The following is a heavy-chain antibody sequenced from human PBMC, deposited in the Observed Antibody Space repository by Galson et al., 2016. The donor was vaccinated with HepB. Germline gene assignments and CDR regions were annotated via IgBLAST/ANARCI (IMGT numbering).Heavy chain of an antibody. D-gene: IGHD1-1*01. Sequence: LRLSCAASGFAFSNFGLSWVRQAPGKGLEWVASISTRRTTYYSDSVQGRFTISRDNSNNTLYLQMNGLRAEDTAVYYCAKERLVRRIFDHWGQGTLLTVSS. CDR1: GFAFSNFG. CDR3: AKERLVRRIFDH. J-gene: IGHJ4*02. CDR2: ISTRRTT. V-gene: IGHV3-23*01.